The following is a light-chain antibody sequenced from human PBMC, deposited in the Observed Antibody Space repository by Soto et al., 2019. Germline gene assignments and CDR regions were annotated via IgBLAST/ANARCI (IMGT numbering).Light chain of an antibody. CDR1: SSDVGGYNY. J-gene: IGLJ1*01. V-gene: IGLV2-11*01. Sequence: QSALTQPRSVSGSPGQSVTISCTGTSSDVGGYNYVSWYQQHPGKAPKLMIYDVSKRPSGVPDRFSGSKSGNTASLTISGLQAEDGAEYYCCSYAGSYVFGTGTKLTVL. CDR2: DVS. CDR3: CSYAGSYV.